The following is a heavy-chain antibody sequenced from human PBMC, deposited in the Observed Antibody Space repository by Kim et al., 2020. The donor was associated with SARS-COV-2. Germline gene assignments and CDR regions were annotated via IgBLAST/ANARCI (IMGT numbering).Heavy chain of an antibody. D-gene: IGHD5-12*01. CDR3: ARMASSGSFDY. Sequence: ASVKVSCKASGYTFTSYDINWVRQAPGQGLEWMGLINPTNGNTWYAQKFQGRVTMTRGTSTNTIYMELNSLRSDDSALYYCARMASSGSFDYWGQGTLVTVSS. J-gene: IGHJ4*02. V-gene: IGHV1-46*03. CDR2: INPTNGNT. CDR1: GYTFTSYD.